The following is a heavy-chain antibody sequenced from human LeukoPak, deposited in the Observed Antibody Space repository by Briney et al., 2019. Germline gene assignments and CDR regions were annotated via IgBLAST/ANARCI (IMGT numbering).Heavy chain of an antibody. CDR1: GGSFSGYY. Sequence: PSETLSLTCAVYGGSFSGYYWSWIRQPPGKGLEWIGEINHSGSTNYNPSLKSRVTISVDTSKNQFSLKLSSVTAADTAVYYCARRDYNWNYVGAFDIWGQGTMVTVSS. CDR2: INHSGST. D-gene: IGHD1-7*01. CDR3: ARRDYNWNYVGAFDI. V-gene: IGHV4-34*01. J-gene: IGHJ3*02.